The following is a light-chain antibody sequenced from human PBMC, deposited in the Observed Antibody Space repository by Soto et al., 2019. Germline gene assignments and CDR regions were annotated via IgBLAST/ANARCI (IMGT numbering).Light chain of an antibody. CDR3: QQYGSSPGT. Sequence: EMVSTQSPGTLSLSPGERATLSCRASQSVSSSYLAWYQQKPGQAPRLLIYGASSRATGIPDRFSGSGSGTDFTLTISRLEPEDFAVYYCQQYGSSPGTFGQGTKVDIK. J-gene: IGKJ1*01. V-gene: IGKV3-20*01. CDR2: GAS. CDR1: QSVSSSY.